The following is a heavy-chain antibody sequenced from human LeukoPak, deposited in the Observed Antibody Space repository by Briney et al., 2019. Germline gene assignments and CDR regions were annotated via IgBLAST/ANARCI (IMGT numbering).Heavy chain of an antibody. D-gene: IGHD2-2*01. V-gene: IGHV3-7*01. CDR1: GFTFSSYW. CDR2: IKQDGSEG. CDR3: ATRSCSISTCRASSYHCMDF. J-gene: IGHJ6*03. Sequence: GGSLRLSCAASGFTFSSYWMSWVHQAPGKGLEWVANIKQDGSEGYYVDSVKGRFTVSRDNAKSSLYLQLNSLRAEDTAVYYCATRSCSISTCRASSYHCMDFWGKGTTVTVSS.